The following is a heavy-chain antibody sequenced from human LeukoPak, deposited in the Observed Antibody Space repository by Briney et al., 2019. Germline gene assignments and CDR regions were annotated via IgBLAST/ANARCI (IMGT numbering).Heavy chain of an antibody. V-gene: IGHV1-18*01. CDR1: GYTFSNYG. CDR2: IAAYSGNT. J-gene: IGHJ6*03. Sequence: ASVKVSCKASGYTFSNYGLNWVRQAPGQGLEWMGRIAAYSGNTNYAAKFQGRVTMTTDTSTNTAYMELRSLTSDDTAIYYCARGAEGGSSMRLRYYYYYMDVWGKGITVTVSS. D-gene: IGHD2-15*01. CDR3: ARGAEGGSSMRLRYYYYYMDV.